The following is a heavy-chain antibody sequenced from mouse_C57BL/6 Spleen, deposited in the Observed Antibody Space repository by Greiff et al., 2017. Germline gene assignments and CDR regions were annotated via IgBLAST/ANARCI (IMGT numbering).Heavy chain of an antibody. CDR1: GYAFSSYW. D-gene: IGHD2-4*01. J-gene: IGHJ2*01. Sequence: QVQLKESGAELVKPGASVKISCKASGYAFSSYWMNWVKQRPGKGLEWIGQIYPGDGDTNYNGKFKGKATLTAYKSSSTAYMQLSSLTSEDSAVYVCARSYDYDVCYWGQGTTLTVSS. V-gene: IGHV1-80*01. CDR3: ARSYDYDVCY. CDR2: IYPGDGDT.